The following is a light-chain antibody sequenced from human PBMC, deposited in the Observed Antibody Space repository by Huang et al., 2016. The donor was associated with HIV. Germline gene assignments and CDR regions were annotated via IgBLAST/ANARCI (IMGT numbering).Light chain of an antibody. CDR3: MQPLQTPKT. V-gene: IGKV2-28*01. CDR2: LCS. Sequence: DIVMSQSPLFLPVTPGEPASISCRSSQSLLNTNGYNYLDWYLQKPGQSPQLLIYLCSNRASGVPDRCSGSGSGTEFTLKISRVEAEDVGIYYCMQPLQTPKTFGQGTKVEIK. J-gene: IGKJ1*01. CDR1: QSLLNTNGYNY.